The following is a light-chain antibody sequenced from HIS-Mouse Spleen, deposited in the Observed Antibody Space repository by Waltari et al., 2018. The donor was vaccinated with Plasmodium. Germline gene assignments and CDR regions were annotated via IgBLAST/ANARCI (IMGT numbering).Light chain of an antibody. CDR1: SSDVGGYNY. J-gene: IGLJ2*01. CDR3: SSYTSSSTYVV. V-gene: IGLV2-14*01. Sequence: QSALTQPASVSGSPGQSITISCTGTSSDVGGYNYVPWYQQHPGKAPKLLIYEASNRPSGVSNRFVGSRSGNTASLTISGLQAEDEAEYYCSSYTSSSTYVVFGGGTKLTVL. CDR2: EAS.